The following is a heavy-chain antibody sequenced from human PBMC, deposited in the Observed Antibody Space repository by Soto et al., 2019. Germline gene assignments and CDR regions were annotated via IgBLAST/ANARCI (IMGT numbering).Heavy chain of an antibody. D-gene: IGHD6-13*01. CDR3: AQLQAAASSEYFQH. J-gene: IGHJ1*01. Sequence: QITLKESGPTLVKPTQTLTLTCTFSGFSLSTSGVGMGWIRQPPGKALEWLALIYWDDDKRYSPSLKSRLTITKDTSKNQVVLTMTNMDPVDTATYYCAQLQAAASSEYFQHWGQGTLVTVSS. V-gene: IGHV2-5*02. CDR2: IYWDDDK. CDR1: GFSLSTSGVG.